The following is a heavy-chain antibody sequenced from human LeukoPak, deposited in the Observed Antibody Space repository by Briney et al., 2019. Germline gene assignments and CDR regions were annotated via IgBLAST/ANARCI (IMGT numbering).Heavy chain of an antibody. D-gene: IGHD1-26*01. V-gene: IGHV3-21*01. CDR2: ISSSSSYI. CDR1: GFTFRSYS. Sequence: GGSLRLSCAASGFTFRSYSMNGVRQAPGKGLDWDSSISSSSSYIYYADSVKGRFTISRDNAKNSLYLQMNSLRAEDTAVYYCARDLGGSYFNWFDPWGQGTLVTVSS. J-gene: IGHJ5*02. CDR3: ARDLGGSYFNWFDP.